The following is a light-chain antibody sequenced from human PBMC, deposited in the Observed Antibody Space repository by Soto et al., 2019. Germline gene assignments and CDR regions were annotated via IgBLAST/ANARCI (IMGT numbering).Light chain of an antibody. J-gene: IGKJ1*01. Sequence: EIVMTQSPATLSVSPGERVTLSCRASQSVNNKVAWYQQKPGQAPRLLIFGASTRATGIPARFSGSGSVTEFTLTISSLQSEDFATYYCHQYYNRPPWTFGQGTKVEI. CDR3: HQYYNRPPWT. CDR1: QSVNNK. CDR2: GAS. V-gene: IGKV3-15*01.